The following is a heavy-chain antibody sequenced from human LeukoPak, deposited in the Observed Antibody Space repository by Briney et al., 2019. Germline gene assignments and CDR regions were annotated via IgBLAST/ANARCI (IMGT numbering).Heavy chain of an antibody. Sequence: PSETLSLTCAVYGGSFSGYYWSWIRQPPGKGLEWIGEINHSGSTNYNPSLKSRVTISVDTSKNQFSLKLSSVTAADTAVYYCARRSDKRYYYYYMDVWGKGTTVTISS. CDR2: INHSGST. D-gene: IGHD3-9*01. V-gene: IGHV4-34*01. CDR3: ARRSDKRYYYYYMDV. J-gene: IGHJ6*03. CDR1: GGSFSGYY.